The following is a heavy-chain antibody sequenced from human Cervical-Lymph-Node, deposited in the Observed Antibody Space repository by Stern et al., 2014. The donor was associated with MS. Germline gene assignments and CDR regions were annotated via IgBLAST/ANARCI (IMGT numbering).Heavy chain of an antibody. CDR2: IDYSGTT. CDR3: ARDYYGSGRMDV. CDR1: GGSISTYQ. Sequence: QVQLQESGPGQVKPSETLSLTCSVSGGSISTYQWSWLRQPPGKGLEWIGYIDYSGTTHYTPSLKSRVTMSVHTSKNQFSLRLRSVTAADTAVYYCARDYYGSGRMDVWGQGTTATVTS. J-gene: IGHJ6*02. V-gene: IGHV4-59*01. D-gene: IGHD3-10*01.